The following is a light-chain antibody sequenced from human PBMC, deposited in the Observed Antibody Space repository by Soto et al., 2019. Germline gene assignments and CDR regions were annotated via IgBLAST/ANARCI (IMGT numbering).Light chain of an antibody. J-gene: IGLJ7*01. CDR2: SSY. Sequence: QSVLTQPPSVSGTPGQRVTISCSRSSCNIGSNSVNWYQQFPGTAPRLLIYSSYQRPSGVPDRFSGSQSGTSASLAISGLQSDDEADYYCAAWDDSLKAIFGGGTQLTV. CDR3: AAWDDSLKAI. CDR1: SCNIGSNS. V-gene: IGLV1-44*01.